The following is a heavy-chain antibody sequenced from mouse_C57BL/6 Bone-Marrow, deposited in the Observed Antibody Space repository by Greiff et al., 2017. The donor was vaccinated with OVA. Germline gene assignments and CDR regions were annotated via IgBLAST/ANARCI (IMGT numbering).Heavy chain of an antibody. J-gene: IGHJ3*01. V-gene: IGHV7-3*01. CDR1: GFTFTDYY. D-gene: IGHD2-3*01. CDR2: IRNKANGYTT. CDR3: ARYNDEGGTWFAY. Sequence: EVKLMESGGGLVQPGGSLSLSCAASGFTFTDYYMSWVRQPPGKALEWLGFIRNKANGYTTEYSASVKGRFTISRDNSQSILYLQMNALRAEDSATYYCARYNDEGGTWFAYWGQGTLVTVSA.